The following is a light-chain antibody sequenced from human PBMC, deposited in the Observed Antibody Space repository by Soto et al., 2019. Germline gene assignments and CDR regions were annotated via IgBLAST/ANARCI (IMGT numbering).Light chain of an antibody. Sequence: EILLTQSPDTLSLSPGEGASLSCRASQSVHTFLAWYQQKPGQAPRLLIYGASTSATGVPARFTGSGSGTDFTLTISSLEPEDFAVYYCHQRSNWHPATFGQGTRLEIK. CDR3: HQRSNWHPAT. CDR2: GAS. J-gene: IGKJ5*01. V-gene: IGKV3-11*01. CDR1: QSVHTF.